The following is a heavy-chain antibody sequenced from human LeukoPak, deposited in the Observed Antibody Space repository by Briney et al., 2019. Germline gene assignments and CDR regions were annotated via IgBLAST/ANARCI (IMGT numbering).Heavy chain of an antibody. D-gene: IGHD2-8*01. V-gene: IGHV1-2*02. Sequence: ASVKVSCKASGYTFTGYYIHWVRQAPGQGLEWMGWINPNINGTNYAQKFQGRVTMTRDMSTSTVYMELSSLRSEDTAVYYCARDNDFDYWGQGTLVTVSS. CDR3: ARDNDFDY. CDR2: INPNINGT. J-gene: IGHJ4*02. CDR1: GYTFTGYY.